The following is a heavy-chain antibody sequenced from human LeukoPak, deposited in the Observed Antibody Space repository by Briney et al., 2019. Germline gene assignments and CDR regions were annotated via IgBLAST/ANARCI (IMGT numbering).Heavy chain of an antibody. CDR2: INKDGSAT. Sequence: GGSLRLSCEASGFTFDAYAMHWVRQAPGKGLEWVSLINKDGSATYYADSVKGRFTISRDNSKNSLYLQMNSLRSEDTALYYCATWAFYHSLDVWGQGTTVTVS. CDR3: ATWAFYHSLDV. J-gene: IGHJ6*02. D-gene: IGHD1-26*01. CDR1: GFTFDAYA. V-gene: IGHV3-43*02.